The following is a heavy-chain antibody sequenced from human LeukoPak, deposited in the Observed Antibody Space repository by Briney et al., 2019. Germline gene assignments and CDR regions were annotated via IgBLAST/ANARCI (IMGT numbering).Heavy chain of an antibody. D-gene: IGHD4-17*01. CDR1: GDSFSSHY. CDR3: ARDLVTVTKGFDI. CDR2: ISHIGRT. V-gene: IGHV4-59*11. J-gene: IGHJ3*02. Sequence: SETLSLTCAVSGDSFSSHYWTWIRQSPGTGLEWIGYISHIGRTNYNPSLKSRVTISIDTSKNQFSLKLRSVTAADTAVYYCARDLVTVTKGFDIWGQGTLVSVSS.